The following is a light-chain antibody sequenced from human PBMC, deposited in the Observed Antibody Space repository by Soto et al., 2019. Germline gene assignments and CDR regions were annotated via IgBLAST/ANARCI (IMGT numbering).Light chain of an antibody. CDR2: RNN. CDR1: TSNIGSNY. V-gene: IGLV1-47*01. Sequence: QSVLTQPPSASGTPGQRVTMSCSGSTSNIGSNYVYWYQQLPGTAPKLLIYRNNQRPSGVPDRLSGAKSGTSASLAISGLRSEDEADYYCAAWDDSLSGYIFGTGTKVTVL. CDR3: AAWDDSLSGYI. J-gene: IGLJ1*01.